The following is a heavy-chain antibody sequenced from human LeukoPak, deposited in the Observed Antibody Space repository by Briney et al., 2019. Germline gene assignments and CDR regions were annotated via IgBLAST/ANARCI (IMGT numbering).Heavy chain of an antibody. Sequence: ASVKVSCKASGYTFTSYYMHWVRQAPGQGLEWMGRIIPMFGTADYAQKFQGRVTITADKSTSTAYMELSSLRSEDTAVYYCARNLVGASHFDYWGQGTLVTVSS. CDR1: GYTFTSYY. V-gene: IGHV1-69*06. CDR2: IIPMFGTA. CDR3: ARNLVGASHFDY. J-gene: IGHJ4*02. D-gene: IGHD1-26*01.